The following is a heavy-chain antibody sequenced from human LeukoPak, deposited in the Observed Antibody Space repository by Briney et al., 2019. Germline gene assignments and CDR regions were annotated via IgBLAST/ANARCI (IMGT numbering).Heavy chain of an antibody. CDR1: GYTFADYF. V-gene: IGHV1-2*06. J-gene: IGHJ4*02. CDR3: ARDVSSTPNWEFDY. CDR2: INANSGGT. Sequence: ASVEVSFKTSGYTFADYFIHWVRQAPGQGLEYMGRINANSGGTEYQQKFQGRVTMTRDMSISTAYVEINWLISDDTAIYYCARDVSSTPNWEFDYWGQGTTVTVSS. D-gene: IGHD1-26*01.